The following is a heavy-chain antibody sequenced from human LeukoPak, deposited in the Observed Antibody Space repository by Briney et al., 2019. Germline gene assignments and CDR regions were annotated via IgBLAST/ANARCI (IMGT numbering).Heavy chain of an antibody. D-gene: IGHD3-22*01. CDR3: ARDKSYYDSSGYYPGGKFDP. V-gene: IGHV4-4*07. CDR1: GGSFSGYY. J-gene: IGHJ5*02. CDR2: IYTSGST. Sequence: SETLSLTCAVYGGSFSGYYWSWIRQPAGKGLEWIGRIYTSGSTNYNPSLKSRVTMSVDTSKNQFSLKLSSVTAADTAVYYCARDKSYYDSSGYYPGGKFDPWGQGTLVTVSS.